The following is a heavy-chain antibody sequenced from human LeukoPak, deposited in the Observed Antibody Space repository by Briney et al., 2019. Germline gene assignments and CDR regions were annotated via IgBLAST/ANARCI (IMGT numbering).Heavy chain of an antibody. CDR1: GFTFDDYA. J-gene: IGHJ4*02. CDR2: ISWNSGSI. CDR3: AKDRSTTVTTLDY. Sequence: GGSLRLSCAASGFTFDDYAMHWVRQAPGKGLEWVSGISWNSGSIGYADSVKGRFTISRDNAKNSLYLQMNSLRAEDTALYYCAKDRSTTVTTLDYWGQGTLVTVSS. V-gene: IGHV3-9*01. D-gene: IGHD4-17*01.